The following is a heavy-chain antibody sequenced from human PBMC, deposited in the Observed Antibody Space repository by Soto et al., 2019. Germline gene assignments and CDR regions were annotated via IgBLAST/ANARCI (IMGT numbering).Heavy chain of an antibody. Sequence: LRLSCAASGFTFSSYAMSWVRQAPGKGLEWVSAISGSGGSTYYADSVKGRFTISRDNSKNTLYLQMNSLRAEDTAVYYCAKGPRIVVVPAAGMFDYWGQGTLVTVSS. CDR2: ISGSGGST. CDR3: AKGPRIVVVPAAGMFDY. CDR1: GFTFSSYA. V-gene: IGHV3-23*01. D-gene: IGHD2-2*01. J-gene: IGHJ4*02.